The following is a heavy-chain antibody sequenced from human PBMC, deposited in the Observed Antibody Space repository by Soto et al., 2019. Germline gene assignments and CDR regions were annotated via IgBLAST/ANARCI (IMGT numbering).Heavy chain of an antibody. D-gene: IGHD3-16*01. V-gene: IGHV3-30*04. CDR2: ISFNGLSQ. J-gene: IGHJ3*01. CDR3: ARGGRGLRGAFDV. CDR1: GFTFSSFA. Sequence: QEILVESGGGVVQSGTSLRLSCAASGFTFSSFAMHWVRQAPGKGLEWVSVISFNGLSQFYADSVRGRVTVSRDNSKNTLYLPLDSLSPDDRAVYSCARGGRGLRGAFDVCGQWREVSVS.